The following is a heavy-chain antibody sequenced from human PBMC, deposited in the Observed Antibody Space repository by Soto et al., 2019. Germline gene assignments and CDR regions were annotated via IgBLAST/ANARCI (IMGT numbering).Heavy chain of an antibody. J-gene: IGHJ3*02. CDR3: ARDPSFGAFDI. CDR2: INGDGSEK. V-gene: IGHV3-7*01. CDR1: GFTLANSW. Sequence: EVRLVVSGGGLVQPGGSLSLSCVASGFTLANSWMTWIRHSPGKGLEWVAYINGDGSEKSYVDSVKGRFTISRDNAKNSLDLQMNSLRAEDTAVYYCARDPSFGAFDIWGQGIVVSVSA. D-gene: IGHD3-16*01.